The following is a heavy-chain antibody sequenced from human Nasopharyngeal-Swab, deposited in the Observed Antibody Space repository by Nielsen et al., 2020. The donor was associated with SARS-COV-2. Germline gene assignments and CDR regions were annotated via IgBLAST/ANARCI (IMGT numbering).Heavy chain of an antibody. Sequence: SETLSLTCTVSGGSISSYYWSWIRQPPGRGLEWIGYIYYSGSPSYNPSLNSRVAISRDTSKNQFSLNLSSVTAADTAVYYCATCTSCYDGWYFDLWGRGTLVSVSS. J-gene: IGHJ2*01. CDR1: GGSISSYY. D-gene: IGHD2-2*01. CDR3: ATCTSCYDGWYFDL. CDR2: IYYSGSP. V-gene: IGHV4-59*06.